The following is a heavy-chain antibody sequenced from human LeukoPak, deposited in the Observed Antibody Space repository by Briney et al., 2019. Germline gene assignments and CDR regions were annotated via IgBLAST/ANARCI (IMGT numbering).Heavy chain of an antibody. D-gene: IGHD3-22*01. V-gene: IGHV3-30*18. J-gene: IGHJ4*02. CDR3: AKSGYYYDSSGYADY. Sequence: GGSLRLSCAASGFTFSSYGIHWVRQAPGKGLEWVAVISYDGSNEYYADSVKGRFTISRDNSKNTVDLQMNNLRVDDTAVYYCAKSGYYYDSSGYADYWGQGTLVTVSS. CDR1: GFTFSSYG. CDR2: ISYDGSNE.